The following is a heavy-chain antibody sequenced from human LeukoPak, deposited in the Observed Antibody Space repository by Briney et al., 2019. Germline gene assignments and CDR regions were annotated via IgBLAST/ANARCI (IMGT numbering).Heavy chain of an antibody. CDR3: ARPQYSSSWYGCGFDP. CDR1: GGSISSSNW. V-gene: IGHV4-4*02. Sequence: SGTLSLTCAVSGGSISSSNWWSWVRQPPGKGLEWIGEIYHSGSTNYNPSLKSRVTISVDKSKNQFSLKLSSVTAADTAVYYCARPQYSSSWYGCGFDPWGQGTLVTVSS. J-gene: IGHJ5*02. CDR2: IYHSGST. D-gene: IGHD6-13*01.